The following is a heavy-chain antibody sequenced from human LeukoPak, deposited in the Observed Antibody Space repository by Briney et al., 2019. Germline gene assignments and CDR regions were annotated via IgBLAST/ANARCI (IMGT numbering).Heavy chain of an antibody. Sequence: PGGSLRLSCQTSGFTFSSYAMHWVRQAPGKGLEWVAVIWFDRTTEYYADSVRGRFTISRDNSRSTLYLQMNTLRVDDTAVYYFVRDLQGREAPAMGDYWGQGARVLVSS. CDR1: GFTFSSYA. CDR3: VRDLQGREAPAMGDY. CDR2: IWFDRTTE. J-gene: IGHJ4*02. D-gene: IGHD2-2*01. V-gene: IGHV3-33*01.